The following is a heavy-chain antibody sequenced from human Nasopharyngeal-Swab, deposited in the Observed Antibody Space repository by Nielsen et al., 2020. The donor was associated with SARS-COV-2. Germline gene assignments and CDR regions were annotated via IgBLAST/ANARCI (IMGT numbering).Heavy chain of an antibody. CDR3: ARRRIANGDFDF. J-gene: IGHJ4*02. CDR2: DYYTGST. Sequence: SETLSLTCTVSGASISSTSYYWGWIRQPPGKGLEWIGSDYYTGSTYYNPSLKSRVSLSVNTSKNQFSLKVSSVTAADTAVYYCARRRIANGDFDFWGQGTLVTVSS. CDR1: GASISSTSYY. D-gene: IGHD2-21*01. V-gene: IGHV4-39*01.